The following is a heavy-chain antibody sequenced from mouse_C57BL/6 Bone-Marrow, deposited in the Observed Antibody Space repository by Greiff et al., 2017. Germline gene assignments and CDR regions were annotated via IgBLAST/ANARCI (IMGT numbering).Heavy chain of an antibody. Sequence: EVKVVESGGGLVQSGRSLRLSCATSGFTFSDFYMEWVRQAPGKGLEWIAASRNKANDYTTEYSASVKGRFIVSRDTSQSILDLQMNALRAEDTAMYYCARDARGNYPMDYWGQGPSVTVTS. D-gene: IGHD2-1*01. CDR2: SRNKANDYTT. V-gene: IGHV7-1*01. CDR1: GFTFSDFY. CDR3: ARDARGNYPMDY. J-gene: IGHJ4*01.